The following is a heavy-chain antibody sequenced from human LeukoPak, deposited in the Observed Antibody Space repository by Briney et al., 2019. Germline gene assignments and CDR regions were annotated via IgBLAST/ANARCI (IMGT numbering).Heavy chain of an antibody. CDR3: ARADSGYDCDY. Sequence: LGASVKVSYKTFGYTFTRYFMHWVRQAPGQGLEWMGWVDPNTGDTNYAQKFQGRVTMTRDTSISTAYMELSRLRSDDTAVYYCARADSGYDCDYWGQGTLVTVSS. CDR1: GYTFTRYF. D-gene: IGHD5-12*01. V-gene: IGHV1-2*02. J-gene: IGHJ4*02. CDR2: VDPNTGDT.